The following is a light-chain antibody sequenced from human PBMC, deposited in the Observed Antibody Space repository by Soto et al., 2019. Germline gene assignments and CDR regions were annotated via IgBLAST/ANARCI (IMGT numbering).Light chain of an antibody. Sequence: DIQMTQSPSSLSASVGDRVTITCRASQSVRSHLNWFQQKPGKAPDLLIYGASTLQFGVPSRFSGSGSGTDFILTISNLQHEDFEIYYCQQSLRTHRTLGQGTKVDIK. J-gene: IGKJ1*01. CDR3: QQSLRTHRT. CDR1: QSVRSH. V-gene: IGKV1-39*01. CDR2: GAS.